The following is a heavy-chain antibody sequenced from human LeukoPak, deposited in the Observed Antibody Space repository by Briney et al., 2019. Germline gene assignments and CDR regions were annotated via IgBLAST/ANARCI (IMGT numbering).Heavy chain of an antibody. CDR2: INPNSGGT. CDR1: GYTFTGYY. V-gene: IGHV1-2*06. Sequence: ASVKVSCKASGYTFTGYYMHWVRQAPGQGLEWMGRINPNSGGTNYAQKFQGRVTITTDESTSTAYMELSSLRSEDTAVYYCASGLLWFGEFQPYYFDYWGQGTLVTVSS. D-gene: IGHD3-10*01. J-gene: IGHJ4*02. CDR3: ASGLLWFGEFQPYYFDY.